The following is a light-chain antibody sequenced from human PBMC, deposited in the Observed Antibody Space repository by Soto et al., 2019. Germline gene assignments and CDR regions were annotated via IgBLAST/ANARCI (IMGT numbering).Light chain of an antibody. Sequence: QSALTQPASVSGSPGQSITISCTGTSSDIGGYNYVSWYQQHPGKAPKLMIFDVNNRPSGVSHRFSGSKSGNTASLTISGLQAEDEAEYYCSSYRTRDTLEFGGGIKLTVL. CDR2: DVN. J-gene: IGLJ3*02. CDR1: SSDIGGYNY. V-gene: IGLV2-14*01. CDR3: SSYRTRDTLE.